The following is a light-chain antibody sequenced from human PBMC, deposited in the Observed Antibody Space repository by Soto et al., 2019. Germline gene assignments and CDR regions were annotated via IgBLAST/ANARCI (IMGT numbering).Light chain of an antibody. CDR3: LQLFRYPLT. V-gene: IGKV1-9*01. CDR1: QGIHIH. Sequence: DIQLTQSPSFLSASEGDRVTITCRASQGIHIHLAWYQQKPGKAPELLVYSASTLQSGVPSRFSGGGSETEFSLTIGTLQPEDFATYYCLQLFRYPLTFGGGTKVDIK. CDR2: SAS. J-gene: IGKJ4*01.